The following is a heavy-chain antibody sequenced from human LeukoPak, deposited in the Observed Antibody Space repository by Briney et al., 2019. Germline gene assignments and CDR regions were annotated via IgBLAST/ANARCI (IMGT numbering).Heavy chain of an antibody. CDR1: GFTVSSNY. V-gene: IGHV3-23*01. Sequence: GGSLRLSCAASGFTVSSNYMSWVRQAPGKGLEWVSAISGSGGSTYYADSVKGRFTISRDNSKNTLYLQMNSLRAEDTAVYYCIVRGVSSGYTYYFDYWGQGTLVTVSS. D-gene: IGHD3-10*01. J-gene: IGHJ4*02. CDR2: ISGSGGST. CDR3: IVRGVSSGYTYYFDY.